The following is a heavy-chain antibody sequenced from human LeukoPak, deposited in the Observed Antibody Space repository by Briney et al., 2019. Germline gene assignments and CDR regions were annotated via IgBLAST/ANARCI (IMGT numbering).Heavy chain of an antibody. Sequence: AGGSLRLSCAASGFTFSSYGMHWVRQAPGKGLEWVAVISYDGSNKYYADSVKGRFTISRDNSKNTLYLQMNSLRPEETAVYYCARDHGELLLEAQVDYWGQGTLVTVSS. J-gene: IGHJ4*02. D-gene: IGHD3-10*01. CDR1: GFTFSSYG. CDR3: ARDHGELLLEAQVDY. CDR2: ISYDGSNK. V-gene: IGHV3-30*03.